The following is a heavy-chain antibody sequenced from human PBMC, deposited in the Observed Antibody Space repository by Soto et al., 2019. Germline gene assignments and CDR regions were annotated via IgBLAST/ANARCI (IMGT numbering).Heavy chain of an antibody. Sequence: QVKLVQSGTEVKKPGASMKVSCKASGYSFATSGISWVRQAPGQGLEWMGWISAYNGNTNYSQKLKDRIFMTTDTSTSTAYLELRSLRSDDTAVYYCARAGQYNDSSGYADWGQGTLVTVSS. CDR3: ARAGQYNDSSGYAD. D-gene: IGHD3-22*01. CDR2: ISAYNGNT. J-gene: IGHJ4*02. CDR1: GYSFATSG. V-gene: IGHV1-18*01.